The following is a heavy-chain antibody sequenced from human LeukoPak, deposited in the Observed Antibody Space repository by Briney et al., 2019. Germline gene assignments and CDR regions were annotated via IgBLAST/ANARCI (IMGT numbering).Heavy chain of an antibody. V-gene: IGHV4-34*01. Sequence: SETLSLTCAVYGGSFSGYYWSWIRQPPGKGLEWIGEINHSGSTNYNPSLKSRVTISVDTSKNQFSLKLSSVTAAATAVYYCASGGTTVTIDYWGQGTLVTVSS. D-gene: IGHD4-17*01. CDR2: INHSGST. J-gene: IGHJ4*02. CDR3: ASGGTTVTIDY. CDR1: GGSFSGYY.